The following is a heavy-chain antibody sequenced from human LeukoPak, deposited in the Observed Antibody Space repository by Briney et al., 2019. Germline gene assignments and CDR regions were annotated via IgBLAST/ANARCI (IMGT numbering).Heavy chain of an antibody. Sequence: GGSRRLSCAASGFTFSSYWMSWVRQAPGKGLEWVANIKQDGSEKYYVDSVKGRFTISRDNAKNSLYLQMNSLRAEDTAVYYCARVDTAMVIDYWGQGTLVTVSS. V-gene: IGHV3-7*01. CDR2: IKQDGSEK. D-gene: IGHD5-18*01. J-gene: IGHJ4*02. CDR3: ARVDTAMVIDY. CDR1: GFTFSSYW.